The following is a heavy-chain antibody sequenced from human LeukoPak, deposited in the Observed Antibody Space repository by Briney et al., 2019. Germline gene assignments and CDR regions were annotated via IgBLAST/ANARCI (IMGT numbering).Heavy chain of an antibody. J-gene: IGHJ2*01. CDR1: GGSFSGDY. CDR3: ARGYSGSYGLNWYFDL. CDR2: INHSGST. Sequence: SETLSLTCAVYGGSFSGDYWSWIRQPPGKGLGWIGEINHSGSTNYNPSLKSRVTISVDTSKNQFSLKLSSVTAADTAVYYCARGYSGSYGLNWYFDLWGRGTLVTVSS. V-gene: IGHV4-34*01. D-gene: IGHD1-26*01.